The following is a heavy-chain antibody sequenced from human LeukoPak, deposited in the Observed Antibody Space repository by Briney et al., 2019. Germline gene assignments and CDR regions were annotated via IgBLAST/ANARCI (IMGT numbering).Heavy chain of an antibody. V-gene: IGHV3-23*01. CDR3: AKWGFDP. Sequence: GGSPRLSCAASGFTFSSYAMSWVRQAPGQGLEWVSAISSRGGNTYYADSVKGRLTISRDNSKNTLYLQMNSLRAEDTAIYYCAKWGFDPWDQGTLVTVSS. CDR2: ISSRGGNT. CDR1: GFTFSSYA. J-gene: IGHJ5*02.